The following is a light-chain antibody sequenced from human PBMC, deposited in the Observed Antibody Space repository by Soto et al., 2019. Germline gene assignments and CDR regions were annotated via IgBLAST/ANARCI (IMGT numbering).Light chain of an antibody. Sequence: EIQMTKSPSTLCASVGDRVTITCRASQSISNWLAWYQQKPGTTPKVLIYHASKLQSGVPSRVSGSGSGTEFTLTISSPQPDDFATYYCQQYNSYSFGQGTKVDIK. CDR2: HAS. V-gene: IGKV1-5*01. CDR3: QQYNSYS. J-gene: IGKJ1*01. CDR1: QSISNW.